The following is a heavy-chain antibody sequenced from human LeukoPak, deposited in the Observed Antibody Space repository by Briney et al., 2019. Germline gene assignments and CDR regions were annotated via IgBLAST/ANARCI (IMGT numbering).Heavy chain of an antibody. CDR2: IIPIFGTA. D-gene: IGHD6-13*01. V-gene: IGHV1-69*05. J-gene: IGHJ4*02. CDR3: AGSIAAAADY. CDR1: GGTFSSYA. Sequence: GASVKVSCKASGGTFSSYAISWVRQAPGQGLEWMGGIIPIFGTANYAQKFQGRVTITTDESTSTAYMELSSLRSEDTAVYYCAGSIAAAADYWGQGTLVTVSS.